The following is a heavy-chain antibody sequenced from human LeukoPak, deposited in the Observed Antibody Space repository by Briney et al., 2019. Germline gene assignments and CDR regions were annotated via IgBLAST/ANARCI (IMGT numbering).Heavy chain of an antibody. CDR3: AREKSPDYCSGGSCYFDS. CDR1: GGSISSSGYY. J-gene: IGHJ4*02. CDR2: IYYSGSA. V-gene: IGHV4-39*07. D-gene: IGHD2-15*01. Sequence: SETLSLTCTVSGGSISSSGYYWSWIRQPPGKGLEWIGTIYYSGSAYYNPSLKTQVTISVDTSKNQFSLKLSSVTAADTAIYYCAREKSPDYCSGGSCYFDSWGQGTLVTVSS.